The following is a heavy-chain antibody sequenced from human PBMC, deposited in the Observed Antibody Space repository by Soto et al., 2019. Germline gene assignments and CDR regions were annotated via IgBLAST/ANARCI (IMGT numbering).Heavy chain of an antibody. CDR1: GGSISSSSFY. J-gene: IGHJ4*02. Sequence: SETLSLTCTVSGGSISSSSFYWGWIRQPPGKGLEWIGSLYYRGSTYYNPSLKSRVTISVDTAKNHFSLKLSSVTAADTAVYYCARHETLSSVVDYWGQGTLVTVSS. CDR2: LYYRGST. V-gene: IGHV4-39*01. CDR3: ARHETLSSVVDY.